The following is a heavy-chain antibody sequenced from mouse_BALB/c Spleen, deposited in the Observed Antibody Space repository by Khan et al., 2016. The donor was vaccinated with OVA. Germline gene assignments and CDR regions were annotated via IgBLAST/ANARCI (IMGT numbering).Heavy chain of an antibody. CDR2: INTYIGEP. CDR1: AYTFINYV. Sequence: QIQLVQSGPELKKPGETVKISCKASAYTFINYVMNWVKQAPGKGLKWMGWINTYIGEPIYSDDFKGRFALSLETSASTAYLQIKNLKNEDTATYFCARGNRDFDYWGQGTTLTVSS. D-gene: IGHD2-1*01. V-gene: IGHV9-3-1*01. J-gene: IGHJ2*01. CDR3: ARGNRDFDY.